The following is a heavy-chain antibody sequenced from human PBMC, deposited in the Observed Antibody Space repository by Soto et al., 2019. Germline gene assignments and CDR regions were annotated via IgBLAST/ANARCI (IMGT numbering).Heavy chain of an antibody. Sequence: LRLSCAASGFTFSNAWMSWVRQAPGKGLEWIGRVKSNTDGGTTDFAAPVKGRFTISRDDSKNTLSLQMNSLKTEDTAVYYCTTDDPINSFWGQGTLVTVSS. V-gene: IGHV3-15*01. J-gene: IGHJ4*02. CDR3: TTDDPINSF. CDR2: VKSNTDGGTT. CDR1: GFTFSNAW. D-gene: IGHD1-26*01.